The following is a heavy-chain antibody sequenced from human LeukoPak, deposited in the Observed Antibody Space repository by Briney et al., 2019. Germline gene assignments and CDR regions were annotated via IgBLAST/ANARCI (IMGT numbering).Heavy chain of an antibody. CDR3: ARVGGSGCSSSSCFSYYYYGMDV. CDR2: IIPILGIA. V-gene: IGHV1-69*04. CDR1: GGTFSSYA. J-gene: IGHJ6*02. Sequence: GASVTVSCKASGGTFSSYAISWVGQAPGQGLEWMGRIIPILGIANYAQKFQGRVTITADKSTSTAYMELSSLRSEDTAVYYCARVGGSGCSSSSCFSYYYYGMDVWGQGTTVTVSS. D-gene: IGHD6-13*01.